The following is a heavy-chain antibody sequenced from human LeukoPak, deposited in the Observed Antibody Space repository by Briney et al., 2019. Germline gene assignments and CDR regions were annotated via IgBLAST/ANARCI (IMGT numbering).Heavy chain of an antibody. CDR1: GGSFSGYY. J-gene: IGHJ6*02. D-gene: IGHD3-10*01. V-gene: IGHV4-34*01. CDR3: ASQSSGYYYYYGMDV. Sequence: SETLSLTCAVYGGSFSGYYWSWIRQPPGKGLEWIGYIYYSGSTYYNPSLKSRVTISVDTSKNQFSLKLSSVTAADTAVYYCASQSSGYYYYYGMDVWGQGTTVTVSS. CDR2: IYYSGST.